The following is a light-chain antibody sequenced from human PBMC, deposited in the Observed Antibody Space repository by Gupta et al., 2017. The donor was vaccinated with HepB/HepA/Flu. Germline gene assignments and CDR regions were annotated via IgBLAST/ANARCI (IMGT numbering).Light chain of an antibody. J-gene: IGLJ1*01. Sequence: QSALTQPRSVSGSPGQSVTISCTGTSNDVGNYNYVSWHQQYPGKAPKLMIYDVYKRPSGVPDRFSGSKSGNTASLTISGLQAEDEADYYCYSYAGGYIFVFGTGTEVTVL. CDR2: DVY. V-gene: IGLV2-11*01. CDR3: YSYAGGYIFV. CDR1: SNDVGNYNY.